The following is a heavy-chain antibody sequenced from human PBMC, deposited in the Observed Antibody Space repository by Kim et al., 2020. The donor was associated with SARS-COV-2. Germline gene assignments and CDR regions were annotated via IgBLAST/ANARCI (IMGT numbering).Heavy chain of an antibody. Sequence: AEARKGRFNISRDNSKNTLYLQMNSLGTEDTAVYYCARDLGYYYGMDVWAQGTTVTVSS. V-gene: IGHV3-33*01. CDR3: ARDLGYYYGMDV. J-gene: IGHJ6*02.